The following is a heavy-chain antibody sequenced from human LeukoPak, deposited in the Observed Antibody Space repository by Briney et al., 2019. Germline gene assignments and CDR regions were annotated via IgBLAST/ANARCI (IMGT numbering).Heavy chain of an antibody. J-gene: IGHJ4*02. D-gene: IGHD3-22*01. CDR2: ISFDGSNE. CDR1: GFTFSSYG. Sequence: QPGRSLRLSCAASGFTFSSYGMHWVRQAPDKGLEWVAVISFDGSNEYYADSVKGRFTISRDNSKNTLYLLMNSLRPEDTAVYYCAKFGNYDDSGYFDFDYWGQGTRVTVSS. V-gene: IGHV3-30*18. CDR3: AKFGNYDDSGYFDFDY.